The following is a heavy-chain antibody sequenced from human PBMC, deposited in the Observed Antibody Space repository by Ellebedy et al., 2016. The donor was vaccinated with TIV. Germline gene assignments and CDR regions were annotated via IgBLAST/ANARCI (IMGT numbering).Heavy chain of an antibody. CDR2: INPNSGGT. V-gene: IGHV1-2*02. CDR1: GYTFTGYY. Sequence: ASVKVSCXASGYTFTGYYMHWVRQAPGQGLEWMGWINPNSGGTNYAQKFQGRVTMTRDTSISTAYMELSRLRSDDTAVYYCARDEKWELLPLDYWGQGTLVTVSS. J-gene: IGHJ4*02. CDR3: ARDEKWELLPLDY. D-gene: IGHD1-26*01.